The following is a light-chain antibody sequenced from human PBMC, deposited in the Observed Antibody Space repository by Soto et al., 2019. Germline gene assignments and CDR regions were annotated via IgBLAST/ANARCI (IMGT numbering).Light chain of an antibody. CDR2: EVS. Sequence: QSVLTQPPSASGSPGQSVTISCTGTNSDVGGYNYVSWYQQYPGKAPRLIIYEVSERPSGVPDRFSGSKSGNTASLTVSGLQTADGADYYCSSYAGSNWYVFGTGTKVTVL. CDR3: SSYAGSNWYV. V-gene: IGLV2-8*01. J-gene: IGLJ1*01. CDR1: NSDVGGYNY.